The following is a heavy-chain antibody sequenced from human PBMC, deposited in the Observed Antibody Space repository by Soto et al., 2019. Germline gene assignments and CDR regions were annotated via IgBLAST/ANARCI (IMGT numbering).Heavy chain of an antibody. D-gene: IGHD2-2*02. Sequence: EVQLLESGGGLVQPGGSLRLSCAASGFTFSSYAMSWVRQAPGKWLEWVSTISGGDGSTYYADSVKGRFTISRDNSKNTLYLQMNSLRADDTAVYYCAKVGGTSHPPIPVDCWGQGTLVTVSS. CDR1: GFTFSSYA. CDR2: ISGGDGST. CDR3: AKVGGTSHPPIPVDC. V-gene: IGHV3-23*01. J-gene: IGHJ4*02.